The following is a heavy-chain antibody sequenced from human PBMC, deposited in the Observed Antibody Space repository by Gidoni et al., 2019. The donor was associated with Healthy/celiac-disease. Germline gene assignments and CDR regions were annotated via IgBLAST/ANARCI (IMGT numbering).Heavy chain of an antibody. J-gene: IGHJ5*02. CDR1: GYTFTSYG. V-gene: IGHV1-18*01. CDR3: ARDYDFWSGYFMGVNWFDP. CDR2: ISAYNGNT. Sequence: QVQLVQSGAEVKKPGASVKVSCKASGYTFTSYGISWVRQAPGQGLEWMGWISAYNGNTNYAQKPQGRVTMTTDTSTSTAYMELRSLRYDDTAVYYCARDYDFWSGYFMGVNWFDPWGQGTLVTVSS. D-gene: IGHD3-3*01.